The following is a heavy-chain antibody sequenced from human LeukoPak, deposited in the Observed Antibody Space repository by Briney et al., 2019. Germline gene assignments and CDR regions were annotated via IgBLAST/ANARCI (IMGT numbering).Heavy chain of an antibody. D-gene: IGHD4-17*01. CDR1: GGSISSYY. V-gene: IGHV4-59*01. Sequence: SETLSLTCTVSGGSISSYYWSWIRQPPGKGLEWIGYIYYSGSTNYNPSLKSRVSISVDTSKNQFSLKLSSVTAADTAVYYCASYGDYPYFFDYWGQGTLVTVSS. CDR3: ASYGDYPYFFDY. CDR2: IYYSGST. J-gene: IGHJ4*02.